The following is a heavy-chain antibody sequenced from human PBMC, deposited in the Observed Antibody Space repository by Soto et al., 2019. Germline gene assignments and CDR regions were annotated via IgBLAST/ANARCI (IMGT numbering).Heavy chain of an antibody. J-gene: IGHJ3*02. Sequence: EVQLVESGGGLVQPGGSLRLSCAVSGFTFSDYWMSWVRQAPGKGLEWVANIKQDGNEKYYVDSVKGRFTSTRDHDKISLYLQMNSLIAEDTAVYYCARGLGSSGWFSPWDAFDIWGQGTMVTVSS. V-gene: IGHV3-7*01. CDR3: ARGLGSSGWFSPWDAFDI. D-gene: IGHD6-19*01. CDR2: IKQDGNEK. CDR1: GFTFSDYW.